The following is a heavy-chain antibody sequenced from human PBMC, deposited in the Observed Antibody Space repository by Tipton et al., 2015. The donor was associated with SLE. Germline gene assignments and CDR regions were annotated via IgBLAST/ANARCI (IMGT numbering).Heavy chain of an antibody. CDR2: INHSGST. D-gene: IGHD3-22*01. CDR1: GGSFSGYY. CDR3: ARELTYYYDSSGYDY. V-gene: IGHV4-34*01. J-gene: IGHJ4*02. Sequence: TLSLTCAVYGGSFSGYYWSWIRQPPGKGLEWIGEINHSGSTNYNPSLKSRVTISVDTSKNQFSLKLSSVTAADTAVYYCARELTYYYDSSGYDYWGQGTLVTVSS.